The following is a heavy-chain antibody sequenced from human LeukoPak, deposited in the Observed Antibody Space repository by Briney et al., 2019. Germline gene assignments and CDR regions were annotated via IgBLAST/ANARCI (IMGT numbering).Heavy chain of an antibody. CDR1: GYTFTDYY. CDR2: INTNTGNP. J-gene: IGHJ3*02. V-gene: IGHV7-4-1*02. CDR3: ATQTKIDAFDI. Sequence: ASVKVSCKASGYTFTDYYIHWVRQAPGQGLEWMGWINTNTGNPTYAQGFTGRFVFSLDTSVSTAYLQISSLKAEDTAVYYCATQTKIDAFDIWGQGTMVTVSS.